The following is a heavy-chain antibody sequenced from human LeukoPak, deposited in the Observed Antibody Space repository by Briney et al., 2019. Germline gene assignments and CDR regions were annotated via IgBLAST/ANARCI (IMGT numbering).Heavy chain of an antibody. CDR1: GGTFSSYA. CDR2: ISAYNGNT. Sequence: ASVKVSCKASGGTFSSYAISWVRQAPGQGLEWMGWISAYNGNTNYAQKLQGRVTMTTDTSTSTAYMELRSLRSDDTAVYYCAGDRGKHSSSWYRYYGMDVWGQGTTVTVSS. CDR3: AGDRGKHSSSWYRYYGMDV. D-gene: IGHD6-13*01. J-gene: IGHJ6*02. V-gene: IGHV1-18*01.